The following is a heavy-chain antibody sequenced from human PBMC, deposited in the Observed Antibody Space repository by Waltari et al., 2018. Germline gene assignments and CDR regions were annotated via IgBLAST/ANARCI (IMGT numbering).Heavy chain of an antibody. D-gene: IGHD3-3*02. V-gene: IGHV1-46*03. CDR1: GDTFRSYF. J-gene: IGHJ6*02. CDR2: IKPSDGGT. Sequence: QVQLVQSGAEVKKPGASVTVSCRPSGDTFRSYFIFWLRPAPGSGLEWMRIIKPSDGGTNYPQKFQDRVTMTRDTSTSTDYMELRSLRSEDTAVYYCTRDKLDYYNGMDVWSQGTTVTGSS. CDR3: TRDKLDYYNGMDV.